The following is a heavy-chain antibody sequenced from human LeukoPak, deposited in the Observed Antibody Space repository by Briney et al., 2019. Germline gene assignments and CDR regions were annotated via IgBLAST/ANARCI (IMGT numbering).Heavy chain of an antibody. V-gene: IGHV1-2*02. CDR1: GYTFTGYY. Sequence: ASVKVSCKASGYTFTGYYMHWVRQAPGQGLEWTGWINPNSGGTNYAQKFQGRVTMTRDTSISTAYMELSRLRSDDTAVYYCARDPSYYYDSSGYRSHNWFDPWGQGTLVTVSS. D-gene: IGHD3-22*01. J-gene: IGHJ5*02. CDR2: INPNSGGT. CDR3: ARDPSYYYDSSGYRSHNWFDP.